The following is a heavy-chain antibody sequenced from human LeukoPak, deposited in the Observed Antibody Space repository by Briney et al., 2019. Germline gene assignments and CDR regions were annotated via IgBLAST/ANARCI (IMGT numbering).Heavy chain of an antibody. D-gene: IGHD3-9*01. CDR2: IYYSGST. CDR1: GGSISCSSYY. Sequence: SETLSLTCTVSGGSISCSSYYWGWIRQPPGKGLEWIGSIYYSGSTYYNPSLKSRVTISVDTSKNQFSLKLSSVTAADTAVYYCARDSAYYDILTGYYFDYWGQGTLVTVSS. J-gene: IGHJ4*02. CDR3: ARDSAYYDILTGYYFDY. V-gene: IGHV4-39*07.